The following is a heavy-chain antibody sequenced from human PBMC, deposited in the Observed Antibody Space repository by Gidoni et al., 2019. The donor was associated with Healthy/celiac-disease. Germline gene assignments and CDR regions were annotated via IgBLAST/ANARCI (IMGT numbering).Heavy chain of an antibody. CDR3: AKDEGNYYGSGSYGKNDY. V-gene: IGHV3-23*01. Sequence: EVQLLESGGGLVQPGGSLRLSCAASGFTFSSNAMSWVRQAPVKGLEWVAAISVSGGSTYYADSLKGRFTISRDNSKNTLYLQMNSLRAEDTAVYYCAKDEGNYYGSGSYGKNDYWGQGTLVTVSS. CDR1: GFTFSSNA. D-gene: IGHD3-10*01. CDR2: ISVSGGST. J-gene: IGHJ4*02.